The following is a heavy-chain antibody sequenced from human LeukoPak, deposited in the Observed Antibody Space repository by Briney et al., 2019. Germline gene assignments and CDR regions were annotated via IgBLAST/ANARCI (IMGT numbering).Heavy chain of an antibody. CDR3: ARVIGSKDFWRGYDYNVDV. CDR1: GGSMTDYY. Sequence: PSETLSLTCTVSGGSMTDYYWTWIRQPPGKGLEWIGFIFYSGSTNYNPPLRSRLSISVDTSQKQFSLKLTSVTAADTAIYYCARVIGSKDFWRGYDYNVDVWGKGITVTVSS. V-gene: IGHV4-59*01. D-gene: IGHD3-3*01. CDR2: IFYSGST. J-gene: IGHJ6*03.